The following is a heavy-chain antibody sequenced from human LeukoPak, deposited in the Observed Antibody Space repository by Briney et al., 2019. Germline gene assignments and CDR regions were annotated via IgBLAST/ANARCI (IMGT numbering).Heavy chain of an antibody. CDR3: ARHGHHGDHDY. D-gene: IGHD2-21*02. J-gene: IGHJ4*02. Sequence: SETLSLTCSVSGGSISSLYWSWIRQPPGKGLEWIGYIYYTGSTNYNPSLKSRVTMFVDMSKNQFSLRLSSVTAADTAVYYCARHGHHGDHDYWGRGTLVTVSS. CDR1: GGSISSLY. CDR2: IYYTGST. V-gene: IGHV4-59*08.